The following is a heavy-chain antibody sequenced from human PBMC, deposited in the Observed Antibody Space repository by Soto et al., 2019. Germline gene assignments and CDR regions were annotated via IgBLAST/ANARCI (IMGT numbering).Heavy chain of an antibody. V-gene: IGHV1-2*02. D-gene: IGHD7-27*01. J-gene: IGHJ4*02. CDR1: GYTFTGYY. Sequence: ASVKVSCKPSGYTFTGYYMHWVRQAPGQGLEWMGWINPNSGGTNYAQKFQGRVTMTRDTSISTAYMELSRLRSDDTAVYYCAVTGDRGGYFDYWGQGTLVTVSS. CDR3: AVTGDRGGYFDY. CDR2: INPNSGGT.